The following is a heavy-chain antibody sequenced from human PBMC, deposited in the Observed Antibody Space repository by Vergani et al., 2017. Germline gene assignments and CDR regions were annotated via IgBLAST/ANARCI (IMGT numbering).Heavy chain of an antibody. D-gene: IGHD3-10*01. Sequence: QVQLVESGGGVVQPGRSLRLSCAASGFTFSSYAMHWVRQAPGKGLEWVAVISYDGSNKYYADSVKGRFTISRDKSKNTLYLQMNSVRAEDTAVYYCARDSGGTHYFDYWGQGTLVTVSS. V-gene: IGHV3-30-3*01. CDR1: GFTFSSYA. J-gene: IGHJ4*02. CDR3: ARDSGGTHYFDY. CDR2: ISYDGSNK.